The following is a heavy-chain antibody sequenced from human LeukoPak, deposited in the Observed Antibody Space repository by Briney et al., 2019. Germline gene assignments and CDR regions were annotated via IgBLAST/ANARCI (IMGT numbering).Heavy chain of an antibody. V-gene: IGHV3-30-3*01. CDR1: GFTFSSYA. D-gene: IGHD6-19*01. Sequence: PGRSLRLSCAASGFTFSSYAMHWVRQAPGKGLEWVAVISYDGSNKYYADSVKGRFTISRDNSKNTLYLQMNSLRAEDTAVYYCAKALAGSTLTDWGLGTLVTVSS. CDR3: AKALAGSTLTD. CDR2: ISYDGSNK. J-gene: IGHJ4*02.